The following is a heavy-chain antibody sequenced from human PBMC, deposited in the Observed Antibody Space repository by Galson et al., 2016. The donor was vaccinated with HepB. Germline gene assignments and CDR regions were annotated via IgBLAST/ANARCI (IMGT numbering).Heavy chain of an antibody. Sequence: SVKVSCKVSGNTLTELSIHWVRQAPGKGLEWMGGFDPEDVKTIYAQKFQGRVIVTEDTSAGTVYMELSGLTSEDTAVYYCAAARYGITWNFSYYHGLDVWGQGTTVTVSS. D-gene: IGHD1-7*01. J-gene: IGHJ6*02. CDR3: AAARYGITWNFSYYHGLDV. CDR2: FDPEDVKT. V-gene: IGHV1-24*01. CDR1: GNTLTELS.